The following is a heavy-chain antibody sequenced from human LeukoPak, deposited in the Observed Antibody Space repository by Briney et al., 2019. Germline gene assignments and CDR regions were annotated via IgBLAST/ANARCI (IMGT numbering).Heavy chain of an antibody. D-gene: IGHD6-19*01. Sequence: PSETLSLTCTVSGGSISSYYWSWIRQPPGKGLEWIGYIYYSGSTNYNPSLKSRVTISVDTSKNQFSLKLSSVTAADTAVYYCARDRELGGGWYGELDYWGQGTLVTVSS. CDR2: IYYSGST. J-gene: IGHJ4*02. CDR3: ARDRELGGGWYGELDY. V-gene: IGHV4-59*12. CDR1: GGSISSYY.